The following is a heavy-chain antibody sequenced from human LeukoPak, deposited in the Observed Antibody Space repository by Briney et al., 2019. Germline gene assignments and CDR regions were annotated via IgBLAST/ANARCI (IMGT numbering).Heavy chain of an antibody. Sequence: ASVTVSSKASGGTFISYAISWVRQAPGQGLDGMGGIIPIFGTANYAQKFQGGLTITLEGSTSKAYMELSSLRSEDPAVYYCARGRLVPGTTTIVYVGFDYWGQGTLVTVSS. J-gene: IGHJ4*02. CDR1: GGTFISYA. D-gene: IGHD3-22*01. V-gene: IGHV1-69*13. CDR2: IIPIFGTA. CDR3: ARGRLVPGTTTIVYVGFDY.